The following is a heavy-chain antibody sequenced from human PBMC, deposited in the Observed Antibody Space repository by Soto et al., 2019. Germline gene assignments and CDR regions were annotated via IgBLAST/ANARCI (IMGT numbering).Heavy chain of an antibody. CDR1: GGTFSSYT. Sequence: QVQLVQSGAEVKKPGSSVKVSCKASGGTFSSYTISWVRQAPGQGLEWMGRIIPILGIANYAQKFQGRVTITADKSTSTAYTELSSLRSEDTAVYYCARDGSGGSCKSDAVDFWGQGTMVTVSS. CDR3: ARDGSGGSCKSDAVDF. CDR2: IIPILGIA. J-gene: IGHJ3*01. V-gene: IGHV1-69*08. D-gene: IGHD2-15*01.